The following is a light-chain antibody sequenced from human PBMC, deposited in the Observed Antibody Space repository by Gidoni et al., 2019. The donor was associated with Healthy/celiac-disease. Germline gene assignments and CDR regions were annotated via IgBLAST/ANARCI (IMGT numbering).Light chain of an antibody. Sequence: DIQMTQSPSSLSASVGDRVTITCRASQSISSYLNGYQQKPGKAPKLLIYAASSLQSGVPSRFSGSGSGTDFTLSISSLQPEDFATYYCQQSYSTPLTFGGXTKVEIK. CDR2: AAS. V-gene: IGKV1-39*01. J-gene: IGKJ4*01. CDR1: QSISSY. CDR3: QQSYSTPLT.